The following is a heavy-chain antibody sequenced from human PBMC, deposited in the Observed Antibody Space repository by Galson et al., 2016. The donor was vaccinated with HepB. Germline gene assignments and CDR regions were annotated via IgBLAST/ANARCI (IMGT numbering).Heavy chain of an antibody. CDR3: VKAAFDFWSGYQSYGLDV. V-gene: IGHV3-64D*06. CDR2: ISTNGYST. CDR1: GFTFTTYA. Sequence: SLRLSCAASGFTFTTYAMFWIRQAPGKGLEYASAISTNGYSTYYADSVKGRFTISRDNSKNTLYLQMSSLRAEDTAIYYCVKAAFDFWSGYQSYGLDVWGQGTTVAVSS. J-gene: IGHJ6*02. D-gene: IGHD3-3*01.